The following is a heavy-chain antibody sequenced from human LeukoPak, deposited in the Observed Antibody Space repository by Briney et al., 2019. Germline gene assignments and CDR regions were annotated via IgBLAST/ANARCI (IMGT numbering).Heavy chain of an antibody. Sequence: GGSLRLSCAASGFTFSNAWMSWVRQAPGKGLEWVAVISYDGSNKYYADSVKGRFTISRDNSKNTLYLQMNSLRAEDTAVYYCAKSNWFDPWGQGTLVTVSS. CDR3: AKSNWFDP. CDR2: ISYDGSNK. CDR1: GFTFSNAW. V-gene: IGHV3-30*18. J-gene: IGHJ5*02.